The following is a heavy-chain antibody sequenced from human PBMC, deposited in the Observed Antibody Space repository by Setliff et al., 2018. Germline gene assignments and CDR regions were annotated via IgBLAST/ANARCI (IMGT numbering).Heavy chain of an antibody. J-gene: IGHJ4*02. CDR3: ARHSGRYYVPGTFDS. CDR1: GYTFTGYY. D-gene: IGHD1-26*01. CDR2: INPNSGGT. Sequence: ASVKVSCKASGYTFTGYYMHWVRQAPGQGLEWMGWINPNSGGTNYAQKFQGRVTMTRDTSISTAYMELSSLRSDDTAIYFCARHSGRYYVPGTFDSWGQGTQVTVSS. V-gene: IGHV1-2*02.